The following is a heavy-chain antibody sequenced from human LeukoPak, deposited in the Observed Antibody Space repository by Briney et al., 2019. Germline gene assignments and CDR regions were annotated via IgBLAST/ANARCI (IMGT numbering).Heavy chain of an antibody. D-gene: IGHD6-13*01. CDR3: ARHLQRIAAAGTTLDAFDI. Sequence: GGSLRLSCAASGFTFSSYGMHWVRQAPGKGLEWVAFIRYDGSNKYYADSVKGRFTISRDNAKNTLYLQMNSLRAEDTAVYYCARHLQRIAAAGTTLDAFDIWGQGTMVTVSS. V-gene: IGHV3-30*02. CDR2: IRYDGSNK. J-gene: IGHJ3*02. CDR1: GFTFSSYG.